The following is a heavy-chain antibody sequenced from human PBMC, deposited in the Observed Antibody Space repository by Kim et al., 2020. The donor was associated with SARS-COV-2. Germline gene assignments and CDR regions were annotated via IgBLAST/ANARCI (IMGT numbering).Heavy chain of an antibody. CDR1: GFTFSSYA. D-gene: IGHD3-10*01. CDR2: ISGNGEST. V-gene: IGHV3-23*01. Sequence: GGSLRLSCAASGFTFSSYAMSWVRQAPGKGLEWVSGISGNGESTYYADSVKGRFTTSRDTSKSTLYLQMNSLRAEDTAVYYCARDRRGFNPYYGMDVWGQGTTVIVSS. CDR3: ARDRRGFNPYYGMDV. J-gene: IGHJ6*02.